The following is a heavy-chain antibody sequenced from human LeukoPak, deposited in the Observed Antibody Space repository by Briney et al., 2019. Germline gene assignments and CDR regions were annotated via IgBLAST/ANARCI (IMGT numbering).Heavy chain of an antibody. CDR2: FYYSVST. CDR1: GGSIISGDYY. CDR3: ARVSLVRGAPDYYFDY. D-gene: IGHD3-10*01. Sequence: SETLSLTCTVSGGSIISGDYYWSWIREPPGKGLEGIGHFYYSVSTYYNPSLKSRVTISVDTSKNQFSLKLSSVTAADTAVYYCARVSLVRGAPDYYFDYWGQGTLVTVSS. J-gene: IGHJ4*02. V-gene: IGHV4-30-4*01.